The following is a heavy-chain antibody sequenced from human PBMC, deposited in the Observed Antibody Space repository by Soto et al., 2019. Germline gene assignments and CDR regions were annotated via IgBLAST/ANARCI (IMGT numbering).Heavy chain of an antibody. V-gene: IGHV4-34*01. CDR2: INHSGST. Sequence: ASETLSLICAVYGGSFSGYYWSWIRQPPGKGLEWIGEINHSGSTNYNPSLKSRVTISVDTSKNQFSLKLSSVTAADTAVYYCAREAAVDTAMVTYADYWGQGTLVTVSS. CDR1: GGSFSGYY. J-gene: IGHJ4*02. CDR3: AREAAVDTAMVTYADY. D-gene: IGHD5-18*01.